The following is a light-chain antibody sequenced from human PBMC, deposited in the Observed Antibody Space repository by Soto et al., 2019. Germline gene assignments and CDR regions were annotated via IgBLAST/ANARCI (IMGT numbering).Light chain of an antibody. CDR1: ISDVGGYNY. J-gene: IGLJ1*01. CDR3: SSYTSGSTFYV. Sequence: QSVLTQPASVSGSPGQSITISCTGTISDVGGYNYVSWYQQHPGKAPKLMIYEVSNRPSGVSNRFSGSKSGNTASLTISGLQAEDEADYYCSSYTSGSTFYVFGTGTKVT. V-gene: IGLV2-14*01. CDR2: EVS.